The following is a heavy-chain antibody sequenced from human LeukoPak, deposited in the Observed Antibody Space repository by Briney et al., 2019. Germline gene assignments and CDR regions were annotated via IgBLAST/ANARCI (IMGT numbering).Heavy chain of an antibody. CDR3: AKADTAAVATLRGFDY. V-gene: IGHV3-23*01. CDR2: VGGSGGST. J-gene: IGHJ4*02. Sequence: GGSLRLSCAASGFTFSSYAMSWVRQAPGKGLEWVSGVGGSGGSTYYADSVKGRFTISRDNSKNTPYLQTNSLRAEDTAVYYCAKADTAAVATLRGFDYWGQGTLVTVSS. D-gene: IGHD3-10*01. CDR1: GFTFSSYA.